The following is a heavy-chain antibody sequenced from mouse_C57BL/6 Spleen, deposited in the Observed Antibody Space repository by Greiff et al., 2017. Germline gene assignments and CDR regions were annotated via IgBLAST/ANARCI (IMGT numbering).Heavy chain of an antibody. CDR3: ARSGGNYPYYAMDY. J-gene: IGHJ4*01. D-gene: IGHD2-1*01. CDR2: IDPNSGGT. V-gene: IGHV1-72*01. CDR1: GYTFTSYW. Sequence: QVQLQQPGAELVKPGASVKLSCKASGYTFTSYWMHWVKQRPGRGLEWIGRIDPNSGGTKYNEKFKSKATLTVDKPSITAYMQLSSLTSEDSAVYYCARSGGNYPYYAMDYWGQGTSVTVSS.